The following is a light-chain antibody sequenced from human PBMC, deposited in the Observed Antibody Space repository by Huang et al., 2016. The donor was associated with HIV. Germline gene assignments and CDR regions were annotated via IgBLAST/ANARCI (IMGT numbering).Light chain of an antibody. CDR1: QDISNY. J-gene: IGKJ3*01. V-gene: IGKV1-33*01. CDR2: DAS. CDR3: QQYDNLPVT. Sequence: DIQMTQSPSSLSASVGDRVSITCQASQDISNYLNLYQQKPGKAPKLLIYDASDLETGVPSRFSGSGSGTDFTFTISSLQPEDIATYYCQQYDNLPVTFGPGTIVDIK.